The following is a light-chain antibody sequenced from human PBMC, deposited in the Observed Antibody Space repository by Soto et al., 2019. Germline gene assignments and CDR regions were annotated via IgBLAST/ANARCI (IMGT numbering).Light chain of an antibody. CDR2: AAS. J-gene: IGKJ4*01. CDR1: QGIGIY. Sequence: DIQMTQSPSSLSASFGDRVTMTCRASQGIGIYLAWFQQRPGNTPKLLIYAASTLQSGVPSRFSGSGSGKDFTLTISSLQPEDVATYYCQKYNSAPLTFGGGTRVEIK. CDR3: QKYNSAPLT. V-gene: IGKV1-27*01.